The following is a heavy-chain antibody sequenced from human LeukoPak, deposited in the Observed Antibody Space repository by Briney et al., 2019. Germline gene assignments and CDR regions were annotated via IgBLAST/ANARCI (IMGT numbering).Heavy chain of an antibody. D-gene: IGHD2-15*01. CDR2: ISSSSSYT. Sequence: GGSLRLSCAASGFTVSSNYMSWVRQAPGKGLEWVSSISSSSSYTYYADSVKGRFTISRDNAKNSLYLQMNSLRAEDTAVYYCARGRIVVVVAATIWFDPWGQGTLVTVSS. CDR1: GFTVSSNY. V-gene: IGHV3-21*01. CDR3: ARGRIVVVVAATIWFDP. J-gene: IGHJ5*02.